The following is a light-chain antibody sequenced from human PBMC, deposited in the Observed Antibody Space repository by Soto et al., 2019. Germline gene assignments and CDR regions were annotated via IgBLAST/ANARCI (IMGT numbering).Light chain of an antibody. J-gene: IGKJ4*01. CDR2: WAS. CDR1: QRVLYSSNNKNY. V-gene: IGKV4-1*01. Sequence: DIVMTQSPDSLAVSLGERATINCKSSQRVLYSSNNKNYLAWYQQKPGQPPKLLIYWASTRESGVPDRFSGSGSGTDFTLTISSLQAEDVAVYYCQQYYSTLFTFGGGTKVDI. CDR3: QQYYSTLFT.